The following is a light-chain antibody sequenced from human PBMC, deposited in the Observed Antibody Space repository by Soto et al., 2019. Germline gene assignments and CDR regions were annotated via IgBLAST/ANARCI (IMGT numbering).Light chain of an antibody. J-gene: IGLJ2*01. CDR3: CSHTTTNSLVV. V-gene: IGLV2-14*01. CDR1: SSDVGDYNF. Sequence: QSALTQPASVSGSPGQSITISCTGTSSDVGDYNFVSWYQQHPGRAPKLIIYEVTNRPSGVSSRFSGSKSGNTASLTISGLRAEDEADYYCCSHTTTNSLVVLGGGTKLTVL. CDR2: EVT.